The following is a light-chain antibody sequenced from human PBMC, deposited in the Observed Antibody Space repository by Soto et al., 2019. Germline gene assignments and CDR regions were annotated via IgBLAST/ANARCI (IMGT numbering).Light chain of an antibody. CDR2: WAS. Sequence: DIVMTQSPDSLAVSLGERATINCKSSQSVLYSSNSKNYLAWYQQKPGQPPRLLIYWASTRESGVPDRFSGSGSGTDFTLTISSLQAEDVAVYYCQHYFTAPYPFGQGTKLEIK. V-gene: IGKV4-1*01. CDR1: QSVLYSSNSKNY. CDR3: QHYFTAPYP. J-gene: IGKJ2*01.